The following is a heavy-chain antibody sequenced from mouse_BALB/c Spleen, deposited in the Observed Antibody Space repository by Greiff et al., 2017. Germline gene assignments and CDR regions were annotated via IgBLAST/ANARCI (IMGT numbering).Heavy chain of an antibody. CDR1: GFTFSSYA. CDR3: ARGGTKATGDY. CDR2: ISSGGST. D-gene: IGHD1-2*01. V-gene: IGHV5-6-5*01. Sequence: EVKLVESGGGLVQPGGSLKLSCAASGFTFSSYAMSWVRQTPEKRLEWVASISSGGSTYYPDSVKGRFTISRDNARNILYLQMSSLRSEDTAMYYCARGGTKATGDYWGQGTTLTVSS. J-gene: IGHJ2*01.